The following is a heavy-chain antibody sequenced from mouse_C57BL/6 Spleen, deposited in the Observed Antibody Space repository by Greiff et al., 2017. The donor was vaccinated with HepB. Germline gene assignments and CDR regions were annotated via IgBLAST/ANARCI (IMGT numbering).Heavy chain of an antibody. D-gene: IGHD1-1*01. CDR2: ISSGGDYI. V-gene: IGHV5-9-1*02. CDR1: GFTFSSYA. Sequence: EVMLVESGEGLVKPGGSLKLSCAASGFTFSSYAMSWVRQTPEKRLEWVAYISSGGDYIYYADTVKGRFTISRDNARNTLYLQMSSLKSEDTAMYYCTRGGGSTTVVGMDYWGQGTSVTVSS. CDR3: TRGGGSTTVVGMDY. J-gene: IGHJ4*01.